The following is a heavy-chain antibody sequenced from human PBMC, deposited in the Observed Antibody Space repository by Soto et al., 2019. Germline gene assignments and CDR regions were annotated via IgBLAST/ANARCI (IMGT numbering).Heavy chain of an antibody. D-gene: IGHD3-10*01. CDR3: AGDYGSGSYRYDY. V-gene: IGHV4-59*01. CDR1: GGSMSSYN. Sequence: PSETLSLTCTFAGGSMSSYNWSWLRRAPGKGLEWIGYIYYSGSTVYNPSLKSRVTMSLDSSKNQFSLKLSSVTAADTAVYYCAGDYGSGSYRYDYWGQGTLVTVSS. CDR2: IYYSGST. J-gene: IGHJ4*02.